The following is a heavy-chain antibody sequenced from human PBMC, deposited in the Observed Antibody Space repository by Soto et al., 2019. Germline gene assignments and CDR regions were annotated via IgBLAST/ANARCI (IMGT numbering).Heavy chain of an antibody. J-gene: IGHJ4*02. V-gene: IGHV4-59*01. CDR3: AREGNLGRWLQPLDF. Sequence: SETLSVTCTVSGDFISAYSWSWGRQPPGKGLEWIGNIHYNGNTKYSPSLKSRVTMSVDTSKNHFSLRLISVTAADTAIYFCAREGNLGRWLQPLDFWGQGTLVTVSS. CDR2: IHYNGNT. CDR1: GDFISAYS. D-gene: IGHD5-12*01.